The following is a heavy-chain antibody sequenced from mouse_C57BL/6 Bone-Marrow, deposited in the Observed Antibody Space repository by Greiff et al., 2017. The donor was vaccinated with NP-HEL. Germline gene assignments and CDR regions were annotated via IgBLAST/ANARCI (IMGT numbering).Heavy chain of an antibody. V-gene: IGHV5-17*01. CDR3: ARPGDDYYAMDY. CDR1: GFTFSDYG. CDR2: ISSGSSTI. Sequence: EVKVVESGGGLVKPGGSLKLSCAASGFTFSDYGMHWVRQAPEKGLEWVAYISSGSSTIYYADTVKGRFTISRDNAKNTLFLQMTSLRSEDTAMYYCARPGDDYYAMDYWGQGTSVTVSS. J-gene: IGHJ4*01.